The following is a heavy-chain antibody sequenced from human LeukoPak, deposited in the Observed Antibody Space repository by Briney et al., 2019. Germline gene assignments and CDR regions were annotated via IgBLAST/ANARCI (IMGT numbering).Heavy chain of an antibody. J-gene: IGHJ4*02. D-gene: IGHD3-10*01. Sequence: PGGSLRLSCAASGFTFSTYWMHWVRQAPGKGLEWVASLSRDGKDNYYLDSVKGRFTISRDNAKNSLYLQMSSLRADDTAVYYCAALWEGGYWGQGTLVTVSS. CDR2: LSRDGKDN. CDR3: AALWEGGY. V-gene: IGHV3-7*01. CDR1: GFTFSTYW.